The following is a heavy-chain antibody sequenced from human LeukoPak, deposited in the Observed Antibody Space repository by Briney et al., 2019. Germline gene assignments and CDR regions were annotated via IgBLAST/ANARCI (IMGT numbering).Heavy chain of an antibody. CDR3: ARGGDPRYCSSTSCFFYAFDI. V-gene: IGHV4-34*01. D-gene: IGHD2-2*01. CDR1: GGSFSGYY. CDR2: INHRGST. J-gene: IGHJ3*02. Sequence: SETLPLTCAVYGGSFSGYYWSWIRQPPGKGLEWIGEINHRGSTNYNPSLKSRVTISVDTSKNQFSLKLSSVTAADTAVYYCARGGDPRYCSSTSCFFYAFDIWGQGTMVTVSS.